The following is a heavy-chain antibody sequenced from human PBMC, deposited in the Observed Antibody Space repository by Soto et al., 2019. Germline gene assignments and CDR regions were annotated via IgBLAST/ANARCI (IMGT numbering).Heavy chain of an antibody. CDR1: GFTVSRNY. D-gene: IGHD3-22*01. CDR2: IYSDGST. CDR3: ARNYYDTGGGFDY. Sequence: EVQLVESGGGLIQPGGSLRLSCAASGFTVSRNYMSWVRQAPGKGLEWVSVIYSDGSTYYADSVKGRFTISRDNSKNTLYIHMNSLRAEDTAVYYCARNYYDTGGGFDYWGQGTLVTVSS. J-gene: IGHJ4*02. V-gene: IGHV3-53*01.